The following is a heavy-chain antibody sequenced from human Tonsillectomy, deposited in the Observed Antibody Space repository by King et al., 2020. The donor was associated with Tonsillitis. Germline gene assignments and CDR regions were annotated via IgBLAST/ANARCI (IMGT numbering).Heavy chain of an antibody. Sequence: VQLVESGGGLVQPGGSLTLSCTASAFTFSNYAMTWVRQAPGKGLEWVSGITSSGGRTFYADSVKGRFTIFRDNSKNTLYLQMSSLRAEDTAVYYCVKEPTGTTTGYFDYWGQGTLVTVSS. CDR1: AFTFSNYA. D-gene: IGHD1-7*01. CDR3: VKEPTGTTTGYFDY. J-gene: IGHJ4*02. V-gene: IGHV3-23*04. CDR2: ITSSGGRT.